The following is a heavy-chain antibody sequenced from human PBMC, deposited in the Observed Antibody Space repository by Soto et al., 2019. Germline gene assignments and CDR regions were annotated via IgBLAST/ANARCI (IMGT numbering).Heavy chain of an antibody. CDR3: ARLPGIAAAGPRGYYYYYYGMDV. CDR1: GGSISCYC. CDR2: IYYSGST. D-gene: IGHD6-13*01. V-gene: IGHV4-59*01. J-gene: IGHJ6*02. Sequence: SETLSLTCTVSGGSISCYCWSWIRQAPGKGLEWIGYIYYSGSTNYNPSLKSRVTISVDTSKNQFSLKLSSVTAADTAVYYCARLPGIAAAGPRGYYYYYYGMDVWGQGTTVTVSS.